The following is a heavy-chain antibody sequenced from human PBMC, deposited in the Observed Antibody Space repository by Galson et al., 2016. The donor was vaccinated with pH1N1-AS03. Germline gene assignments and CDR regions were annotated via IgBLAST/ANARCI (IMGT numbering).Heavy chain of an antibody. J-gene: IGHJ6*02. D-gene: IGHD3-3*01. CDR2: IHPGGDT. V-gene: IGHV3-66*02. Sequence: FTVSSGYHMSWVRQAPGEGLEWVSVIHPGGDTYNADSVKGRFTISRDNFENMVYLQTNSLRPEDTAVYYCAGDEGFANGINVWGQGTTVTVSS. CDR3: AGDEGFANGINV. CDR1: FTVSSGY.